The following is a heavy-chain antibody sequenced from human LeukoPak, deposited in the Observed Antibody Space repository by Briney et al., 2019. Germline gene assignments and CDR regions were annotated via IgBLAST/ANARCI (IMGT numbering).Heavy chain of an antibody. CDR2: IFYSGST. D-gene: IGHD1-26*01. CDR1: GASVSSSSYY. Sequence: PSETLSLTCTVSGASVSSSSYYWEWIRQPPGKGLEWVGSIFYSGSTHYNPSLKSRVTMSVDTSKNQFPLRLSSVTATDTAVYYCATRRSGSHPYYWGQGTLVTVSS. V-gene: IGHV4-39*01. CDR3: ATRRSGSHPYY. J-gene: IGHJ4*02.